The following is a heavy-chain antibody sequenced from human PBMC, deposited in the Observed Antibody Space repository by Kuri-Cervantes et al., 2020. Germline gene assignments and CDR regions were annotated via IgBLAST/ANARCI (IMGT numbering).Heavy chain of an antibody. Sequence: SQTLSLTCAVYGGSFSGYYWSWIRQPPGKGLEWIGEINHSGSTNYNPSLKSRVTISVDTSKNQFSLKLSSVTAADTAVYYCASCTTSCRRYYYYYMDVWGKGTTVTVSS. V-gene: IGHV4-34*01. CDR1: GGSFSGYY. CDR3: ASCTTSCRRYYYYYMDV. J-gene: IGHJ6*03. D-gene: IGHD2-2*01. CDR2: INHSGST.